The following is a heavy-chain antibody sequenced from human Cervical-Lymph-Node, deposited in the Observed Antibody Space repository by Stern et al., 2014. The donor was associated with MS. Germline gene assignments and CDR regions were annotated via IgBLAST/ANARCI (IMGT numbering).Heavy chain of an antibody. D-gene: IGHD3-9*01. J-gene: IGHJ4*02. CDR1: GFTFRKSY. CDR2: IKEDGSEE. CDR3: AKGVRYFD. Sequence: EVQLVQSGGGLVQPGGSLRLSCAASGFTFRKSYMTWVRQAPGKGLEWVANIKEDGSEEYYVDSVKGRFTISRDNGKNAVYLQMNSLRAEDTAIYYCAKGVRYFDWGQGTLVSVSS. V-gene: IGHV3-7*01.